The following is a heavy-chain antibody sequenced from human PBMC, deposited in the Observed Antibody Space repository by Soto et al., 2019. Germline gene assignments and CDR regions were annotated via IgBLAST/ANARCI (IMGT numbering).Heavy chain of an antibody. J-gene: IGHJ4*02. D-gene: IGHD1-7*01. V-gene: IGHV3-23*01. Sequence: GGSLRLSCAASGFTFSSYGMTWVRQAPGKGPEGVSFSSATGAGTNYADCVKGRFPSPGINSKNTRYLQMTSLRADDTAVYYCAKDRRAGGNYGFYSDFWGQGALVTVSS. CDR3: AKDRRAGGNYGFYSDF. CDR2: SSATGAGT. CDR1: GFTFSSYG.